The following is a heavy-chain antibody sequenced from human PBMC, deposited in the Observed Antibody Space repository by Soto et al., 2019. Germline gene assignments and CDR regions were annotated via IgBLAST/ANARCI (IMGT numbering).Heavy chain of an antibody. CDR1: AYSLTNCG. D-gene: IGHD6-13*01. V-gene: IGHV1-3*01. J-gene: IGHJ4*02. CDR2: INAGNGNT. Sequence: ASVKVSCKHSAYSLTNCGSMWVRQAPGQRLEWMGWINAGNGNTKYSQKFQGRVTITRDTSASTAYMELSSLKSEDTAVYYCARDVAAADYWGQGTLVTVSS. CDR3: ARDVAAADY.